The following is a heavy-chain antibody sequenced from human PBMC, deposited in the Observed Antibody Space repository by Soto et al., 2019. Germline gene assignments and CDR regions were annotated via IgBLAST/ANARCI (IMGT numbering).Heavy chain of an antibody. Sequence: GGSLRLSCAASGFTFSSYSMNWVRQAPGKGLEWVSYISSSSSTIYYADSVKGRFTISRDNAKNSLYLQMNSLRDEDTAVYYCARDRTYGSGTYYNSYYFDCWGQGTLVTVSS. CDR2: ISSSSSTI. V-gene: IGHV3-48*02. J-gene: IGHJ4*02. CDR3: ARDRTYGSGTYYNSYYFDC. CDR1: GFTFSSYS. D-gene: IGHD3-10*01.